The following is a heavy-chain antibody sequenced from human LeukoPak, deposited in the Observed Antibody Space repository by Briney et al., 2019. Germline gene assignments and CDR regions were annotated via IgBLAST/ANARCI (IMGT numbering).Heavy chain of an antibody. Sequence: PGGSLRLSCAASGFRFSSHVMSWVRQAPGKGLEYVSSIDGTDVGSYYADSVKGRFTISRDNSKNTLFLQMNSLRVEDTAVYYCARVDSGNYDYWGQGTLLTVSS. CDR1: GFRFSSHV. D-gene: IGHD1-26*01. CDR2: IDGTDVGS. V-gene: IGHV3-23*01. CDR3: ARVDSGNYDY. J-gene: IGHJ4*02.